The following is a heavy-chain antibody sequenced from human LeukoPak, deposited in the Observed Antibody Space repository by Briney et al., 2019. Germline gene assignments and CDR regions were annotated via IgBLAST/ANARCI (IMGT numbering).Heavy chain of an antibody. Sequence: GGSLRLSCAASGFTFSSYSMTWVRQAPGKGLEWVSYISDSSSTIYYADSVKGRFTISRDNAKNSLYLQMNSLRDEDTAVYYCARDAEYYDYVWGRRVFDFWGQGTLVTVSS. CDR3: ARDAEYYDYVWGRRVFDF. CDR1: GFTFSSYS. J-gene: IGHJ4*02. CDR2: ISDSSSTI. D-gene: IGHD3-16*01. V-gene: IGHV3-48*02.